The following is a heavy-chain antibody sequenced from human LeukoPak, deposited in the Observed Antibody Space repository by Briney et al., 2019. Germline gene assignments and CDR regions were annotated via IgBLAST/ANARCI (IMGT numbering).Heavy chain of an antibody. J-gene: IGHJ5*02. CDR2: IYTSGST. CDR3: ARDRYYYGSGSYNNWFDP. D-gene: IGHD3-10*01. V-gene: IGHV4-4*07. CDR1: GGSFSGYY. Sequence: SETLSLTCAVYGGSFSGYYWSWIRQPAGKGLEWIGRIYTSGSTNYNRSLKSRVTMSVDTSKNQFSLKLSSVTAADTAVYYCARDRYYYGSGSYNNWFDPWGQGTLVTVSS.